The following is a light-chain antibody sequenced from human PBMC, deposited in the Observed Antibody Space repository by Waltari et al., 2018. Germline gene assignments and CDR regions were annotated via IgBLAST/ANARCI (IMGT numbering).Light chain of an antibody. J-gene: IGLJ3*02. V-gene: IGLV1-47*01. CDR2: RSN. CDR3: ASWDDSLSGWV. CDR1: SSNTGTNS. Sequence: QSVLTQPPSASGTPGQRVTISCSGSSSNTGTNSRLRYQQFPGTAPKLLIYRSNQRPSGVPDRFSGSKSGTSASLAVSGLRSEDEADYYCASWDDSLSGWVFGGGTKLTVL.